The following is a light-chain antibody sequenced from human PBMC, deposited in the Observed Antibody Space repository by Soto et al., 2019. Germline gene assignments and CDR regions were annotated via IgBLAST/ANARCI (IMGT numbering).Light chain of an antibody. V-gene: IGLV2-8*01. Sequence: QSVLTQPPSASGSPGQSVTISCTGTSSDVGGYNYVSWYQQHPGKAPKLMIYDVSKRPSGVPDRFAGSTSGNTASLTVSGLQAEDEADYYCSSYAGRNNLVVFGGGTKLTLL. CDR1: SSDVGGYNY. J-gene: IGLJ2*01. CDR2: DVS. CDR3: SSYAGRNNLVV.